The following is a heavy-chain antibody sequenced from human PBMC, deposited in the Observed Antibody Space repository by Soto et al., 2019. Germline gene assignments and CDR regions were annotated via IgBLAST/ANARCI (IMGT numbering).Heavy chain of an antibody. J-gene: IGHJ2*01. CDR3: AKDLHSSGSNWYFDL. CDR1: GFTFSSYD. CDR2: VTSSGGAT. V-gene: IGHV3-23*01. D-gene: IGHD3-22*01. Sequence: GGSLRLSCAASGFTFSSYDMSWVRQAPGKGLEWVSTVTSSGGATFYTDSVKGRFTISRDNSKNTLFLQMNSLRAEDTAVYYCAKDLHSSGSNWYFDLWGRGTLVTVSS.